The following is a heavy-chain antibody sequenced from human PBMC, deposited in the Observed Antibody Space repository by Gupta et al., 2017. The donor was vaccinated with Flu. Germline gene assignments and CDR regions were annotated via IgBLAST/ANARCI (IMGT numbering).Heavy chain of an antibody. CDR2: IIPIFGTA. J-gene: IGHJ6*03. D-gene: IGHD3-10*01. CDR3: ARASSWFGESNTPYYYYYYMDV. CDR1: GGTFSSYA. V-gene: IGHV1-69*01. Sequence: QVQLVQSGAEVKKPGSSVKVSCKASGGTFSSYAISWVRQAPGQGLEWMGGIIPIFGTANYAQKFQGRVTITADESTSTAYMELSSLRSEDTAVYYCARASSWFGESNTPYYYYYYMDVWGKGTTVTVSS.